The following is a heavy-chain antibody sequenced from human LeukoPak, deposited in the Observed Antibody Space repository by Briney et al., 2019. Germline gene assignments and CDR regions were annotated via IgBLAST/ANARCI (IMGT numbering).Heavy chain of an antibody. CDR2: IIPIFGTA. V-gene: IGHV1-69*01. J-gene: IGHJ4*02. D-gene: IGHD2-21*01. CDR1: GGTFSSYA. CDR3: ARDDGAYCGGDCYSGDY. Sequence: SVKVSCKASGGTFSSYAISWVRQAPGQGLEWMGGIIPIFGTANYAQKFQDRVTITADESTSTAYMELSSLRSEDTAVYYCARDDGAYCGGDCYSGDYWGQGTLVTVSS.